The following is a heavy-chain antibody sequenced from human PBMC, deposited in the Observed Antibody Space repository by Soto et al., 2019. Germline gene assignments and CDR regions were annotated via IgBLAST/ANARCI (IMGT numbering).Heavy chain of an antibody. CDR1: VFTFSMQW. V-gene: IGHV3-7*05. CDR2: IKEDGTAK. CDR3: ARGQH. J-gene: IGHJ1*01. Sequence: EVHMVESGGGLVQPGGSLRLSCAASVFTFSMQWMSWVRQAPGKGLEWVANIKEDGTAKYYVDSVKGRFTISRDNAKSSLYLQMNSLRAEDTAVYYCARGQHWGQGTLVTVSS.